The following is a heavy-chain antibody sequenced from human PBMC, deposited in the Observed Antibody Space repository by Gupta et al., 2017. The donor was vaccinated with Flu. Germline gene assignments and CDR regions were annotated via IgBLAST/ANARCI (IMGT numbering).Heavy chain of an antibody. CDR2: ISWNSGSI. Sequence: EVQLVESGGGLVQPGRSLRLSCAASGFTFDDYAMHWVRQAPGKGLEWVSGISWNSGSIGYADSVKGRFTISRDNAKNSLYLQMNSLRAEDTALYYCAKGGYDYVWGSYRPFDYWGQGTLVTVSS. D-gene: IGHD3-16*02. J-gene: IGHJ4*02. V-gene: IGHV3-9*01. CDR3: AKGGYDYVWGSYRPFDY. CDR1: GFTFDDYA.